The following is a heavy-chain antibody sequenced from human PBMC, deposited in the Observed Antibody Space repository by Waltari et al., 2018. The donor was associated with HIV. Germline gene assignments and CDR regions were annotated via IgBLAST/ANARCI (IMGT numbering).Heavy chain of an antibody. V-gene: IGHV4-39*01. CDR3: ARQGKGRVGYFDY. Sequence: QLQLQESGPGLVKPSETLSLTCTVSGGSISSRSFYWGWIRQPPGKGLEWIGSIYYSGSTYYSPSLKSRVTISVDTSKNQFSLKLSSVTAADTAVYYCARQGKGRVGYFDYWGQGTLVTVSS. J-gene: IGHJ4*02. D-gene: IGHD1-26*01. CDR1: GGSISSRSFY. CDR2: IYYSGST.